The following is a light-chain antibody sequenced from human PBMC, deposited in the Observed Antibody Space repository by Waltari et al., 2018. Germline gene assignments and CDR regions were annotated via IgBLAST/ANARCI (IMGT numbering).Light chain of an antibody. Sequence: EIVLTQSPGTLSLSPGERATLSCRASQSVGKYLAWYQQRPGQAPRLLLYHASIRATGIPDRFSGSGSGTDFSLTISRLEPEDFAVYYCQKYESVPATFGQGTTGEIK. CDR2: HAS. CDR3: QKYESVPAT. CDR1: QSVGKY. V-gene: IGKV3-20*01. J-gene: IGKJ1*01.